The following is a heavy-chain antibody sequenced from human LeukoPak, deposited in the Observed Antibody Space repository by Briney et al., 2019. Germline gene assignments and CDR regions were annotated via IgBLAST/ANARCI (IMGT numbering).Heavy chain of an antibody. V-gene: IGHV4-61*02. CDR1: SGSISSGTYY. Sequence: SETLSLTCTVSSGSISSGTYYWSWIRQPAGKGLEWIGRIYSSGSTNYNPSLKSRVTISVDTSKNQFSLKLSSVTAADTAVYYCARDLLHLGYAFDIWGRGTMVTVSS. CDR3: ARDLLHLGYAFDI. J-gene: IGHJ3*02. D-gene: IGHD3-10*01. CDR2: IYSSGST.